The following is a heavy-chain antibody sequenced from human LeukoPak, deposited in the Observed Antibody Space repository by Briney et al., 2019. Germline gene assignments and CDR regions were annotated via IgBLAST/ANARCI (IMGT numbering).Heavy chain of an antibody. CDR2: INPSGGST. CDR3: ARDCSGTSCVGRFDY. V-gene: IGHV1-46*01. D-gene: IGHD2-2*01. CDR1: GYTFTSYY. Sequence: ASVKVSCKTSGYTFTSYYMHWVRQAPGQGLEWMGIINPSGGSTSYAQKFQGRVTMSRDMSTSTVYMELSSLRSEDTAVYYCARDCSGTSCVGRFDYWGQGTLVTVSS. J-gene: IGHJ4*02.